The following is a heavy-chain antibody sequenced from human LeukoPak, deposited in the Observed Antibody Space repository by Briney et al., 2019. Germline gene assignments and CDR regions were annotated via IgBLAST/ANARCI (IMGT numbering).Heavy chain of an antibody. Sequence: SETLSLTCTVSGGSISSYYWSWIRQPHGKGPEWTGYIYSSGSTNYNPSLKSRVTISVDTSKNQFSLRLSSVTAADAAVYFCARRYDTSGFYYFDYWGHGTLVTVSS. CDR3: ARRYDTSGFYYFDY. D-gene: IGHD3-22*01. CDR1: GGSISSYY. J-gene: IGHJ4*01. CDR2: IYSSGST. V-gene: IGHV4-59*08.